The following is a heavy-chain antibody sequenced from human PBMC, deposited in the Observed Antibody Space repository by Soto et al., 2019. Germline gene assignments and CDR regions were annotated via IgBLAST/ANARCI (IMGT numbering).Heavy chain of an antibody. Sequence: SETLSLTCTVSGGSIGDHSHYWAWIRQPPGKGLEWIAGINYNGRTYYNLSLRSRLTISVDTSRNQFSLKLSSVTAADTAVYYCARKKLNYYGSGSGGFDYWGQGTLVTVSS. CDR1: GGSIGDHSHY. D-gene: IGHD3-10*01. J-gene: IGHJ4*02. V-gene: IGHV4-39*01. CDR3: ARKKLNYYGSGSGGFDY. CDR2: INYNGRT.